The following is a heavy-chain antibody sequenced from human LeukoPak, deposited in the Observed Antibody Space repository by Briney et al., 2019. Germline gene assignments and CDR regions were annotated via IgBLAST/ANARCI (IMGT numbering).Heavy chain of an antibody. Sequence: SETLSLTCTVSGGSISSSSYYWGWIRQPPGKGLGWIGSIYHSGSTYSNPSLKIRVTISVDTSKNQFSLKLSSVTAADTAVYYCALTPSYYYYYYMDVWGKGTTVTVSS. CDR2: IYHSGST. V-gene: IGHV4-39*07. CDR3: ALTPSYYYYYYMDV. J-gene: IGHJ6*03. CDR1: GGSISSSSYY. D-gene: IGHD4-23*01.